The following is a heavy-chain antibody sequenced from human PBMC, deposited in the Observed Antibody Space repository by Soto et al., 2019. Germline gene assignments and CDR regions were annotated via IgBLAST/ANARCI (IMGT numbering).Heavy chain of an antibody. CDR3: ARDLQFHDSSGSNTAFDI. D-gene: IGHD3-22*01. J-gene: IGHJ3*02. V-gene: IGHV4-31*03. CDR2: IYYTGRT. Sequence: QVQLQESGPGLVKPSQTLSLTCTVSSGSISSGGYYWSWIRQHPGKGLEWIGYIYYTGRTYYNPSLKSRVTISVDTSKNQFSMKLSSVTAADTAVYYCARDLQFHDSSGSNTAFDIWGQGTMVTVSS. CDR1: SGSISSGGYY.